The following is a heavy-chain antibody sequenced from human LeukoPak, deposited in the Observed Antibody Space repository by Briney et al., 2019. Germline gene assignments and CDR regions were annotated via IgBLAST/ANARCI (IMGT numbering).Heavy chain of an antibody. V-gene: IGHV3-21*01. CDR2: ISSSSSYI. CDR3: ASPSSSTSLYYFDY. J-gene: IGHJ4*02. D-gene: IGHD2-2*01. Sequence: PGGSLRLSCAASGFTFSSYSMNWVRQAPGKGLEWVSSISSSSSYIYYADSVKGRFTISRDNAKNSLYLQMNSLRAEDTAVYYCASPSSSTSLYYFDYWGQGTLVTVSS. CDR1: GFTFSSYS.